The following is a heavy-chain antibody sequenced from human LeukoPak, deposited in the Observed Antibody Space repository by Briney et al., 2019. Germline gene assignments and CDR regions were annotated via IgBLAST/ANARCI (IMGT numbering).Heavy chain of an antibody. D-gene: IGHD4-17*01. CDR3: ASAERTVTTLLDY. J-gene: IGHJ4*02. CDR2: IYSGGST. V-gene: IGHV3-53*01. Sequence: GGSLRLSCAASGFTVSSNYMSWVRPAPGKGLEWVSVIYSGGSTYYADSVKGRFTISRDNSKNTLYLQMNSLRAEDAAVYYCASAERTVTTLLDYWGQGTLVTVSS. CDR1: GFTVSSNY.